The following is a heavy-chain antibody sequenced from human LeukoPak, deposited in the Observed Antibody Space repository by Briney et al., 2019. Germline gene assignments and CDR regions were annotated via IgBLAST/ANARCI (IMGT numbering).Heavy chain of an antibody. CDR1: GFTFSSYG. Sequence: PGRSLRLSCAASGFTFSSYGMHWVRQAPGKGLEWVAVIWYDGSNKYYADSVKGRFTISRDNSKNTLYLQMSSLRAEDTAVYYCAKDLITMVRGVIHYYYYMDVWGKGTTVTVSS. J-gene: IGHJ6*03. D-gene: IGHD3-10*01. V-gene: IGHV3-33*06. CDR2: IWYDGSNK. CDR3: AKDLITMVRGVIHYYYYMDV.